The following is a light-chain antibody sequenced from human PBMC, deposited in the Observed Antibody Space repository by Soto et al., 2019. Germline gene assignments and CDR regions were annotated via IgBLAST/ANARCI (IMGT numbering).Light chain of an antibody. J-gene: IGKJ2*01. CDR3: QQYNNWPPAYT. CDR1: QSVSSN. CDR2: GAS. V-gene: IGKV3-15*01. Sequence: EIVMTQSPATLSVSPGERATLSCRASQSVSSNLAWYQQKPGQAPRLLIYGASTRATGITARFSGSGSGTEFTLTISRLKSEDFAVYYCQQYNNWPPAYTFVQGTKLEIK.